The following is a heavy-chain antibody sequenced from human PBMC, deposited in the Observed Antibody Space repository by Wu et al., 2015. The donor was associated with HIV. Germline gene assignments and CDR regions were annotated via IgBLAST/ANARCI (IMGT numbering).Heavy chain of an antibody. J-gene: IGHJ6*03. CDR3: ARERYGAVSGLSMDV. D-gene: IGHD3-16*01. Sequence: QLEQSGAEVRKPGASVNISCKASGYTFTTFNLHWVRQAPGQGLEWVGMTNPSGGNTRFAQRLWGRPTMTRDTSTTTVSLSLSNLKYEDTAIYYCARERYGAVSGLSMDVWGRGTTVIVSS. V-gene: IGHV1-46*04. CDR2: TNPSGGNT. CDR1: GYTFTTFN.